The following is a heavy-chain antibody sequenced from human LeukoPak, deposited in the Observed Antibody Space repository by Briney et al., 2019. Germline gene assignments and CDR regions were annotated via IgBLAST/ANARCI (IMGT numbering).Heavy chain of an antibody. CDR3: ARESSNFLGGENYFDS. D-gene: IGHD4-4*01. CDR1: GFSVSNNY. CDR2: IYSDGTT. Sequence: GGSLRLSCAVSGFSVSNNYMNWVRQAPGKGLEWVSLIYSDGTTYYADSVKGRFTISRDNPKNTLYLQMNSLRAEDSAVYYCARESSNFLGGENYFDSWGLGTLVTVSS. J-gene: IGHJ4*02. V-gene: IGHV3-66*01.